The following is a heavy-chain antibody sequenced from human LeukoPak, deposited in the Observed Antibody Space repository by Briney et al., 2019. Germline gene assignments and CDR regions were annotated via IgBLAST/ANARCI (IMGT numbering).Heavy chain of an antibody. CDR3: ARAHAWYGSRDY. CDR2: INAGNGNT. V-gene: IGHV1-3*01. Sequence: GESLKISCKGSGYTFTSYAMHWVRQAPGQRLGWMGWINAGNGNTKYSQKFQGRVTITRDTSASTAYMELSSLRSEDTAVYYCARAHAWYGSRDYWGQGTLVTVSS. D-gene: IGHD6-13*01. CDR1: GYTFTSYA. J-gene: IGHJ4*02.